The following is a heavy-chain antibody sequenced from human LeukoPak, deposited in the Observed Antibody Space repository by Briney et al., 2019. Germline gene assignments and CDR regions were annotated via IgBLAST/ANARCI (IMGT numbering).Heavy chain of an antibody. V-gene: IGHV1-69*06. CDR3: ARDEAAAGTDY. Sequence: ASVKVSCKASGGTFSSYAISWVRQAPGQGLEWMGGIIPIFGTANYAQKFQGRVTITADKSTSTAYMELSSLRSEDTAVYYCARDEAAAGTDYWGQGTLVTVSS. CDR2: IIPIFGTA. D-gene: IGHD6-13*01. J-gene: IGHJ4*02. CDR1: GGTFSSYA.